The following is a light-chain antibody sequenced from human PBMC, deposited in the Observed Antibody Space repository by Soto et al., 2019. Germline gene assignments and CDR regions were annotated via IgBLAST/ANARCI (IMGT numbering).Light chain of an antibody. CDR1: QSGSSY. J-gene: IGKJ1*01. V-gene: IGKV3D-15*01. CDR2: DAS. CDR3: QQYSIWRT. Sequence: DIAMTQSPAAVSVAPGERATLSCRASQSGSSYLAWYQQKPGQAPRLLIYDASNRATGIPARFSGSGSGTDFTLTISSLQSEDFAVYYCQQYSIWRTFGQGTKVDIK.